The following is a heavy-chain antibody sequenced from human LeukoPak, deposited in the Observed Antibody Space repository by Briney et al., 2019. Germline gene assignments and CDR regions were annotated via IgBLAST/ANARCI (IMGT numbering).Heavy chain of an antibody. D-gene: IGHD6-19*01. V-gene: IGHV4-39*01. CDR2: IYYSGNT. Sequence: SETLSLTCTVSGVSISSSNSYWGWIRQPPGKGLEWIGSIYYSGNTYYNASLKSQVSISIDTSKNQFSLKLSSVTAADTAVYYCARGPILIGGWQRRINRWWFDPWGQGTLVTVSS. CDR1: GVSISSSNSY. CDR3: ARGPILIGGWQRRINRWWFDP. J-gene: IGHJ5*02.